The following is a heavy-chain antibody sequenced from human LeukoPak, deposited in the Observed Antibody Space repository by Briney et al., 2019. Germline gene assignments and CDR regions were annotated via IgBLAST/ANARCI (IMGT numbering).Heavy chain of an antibody. D-gene: IGHD6-6*01. CDR1: GFTFSSNG. CDR3: ARDWGTSSLYLVN. J-gene: IGHJ4*02. Sequence: GGSLRLSCAASGFTFSSNGMRWFRQAPGKGLECVAFIQNDGNNKKYADSVKGRFTISRDNSKNTLYLQMNSLRAEDTAVYYCARDWGTSSLYLVNWGQGTLVTVSS. CDR2: IQNDGNNK. V-gene: IGHV3-30*02.